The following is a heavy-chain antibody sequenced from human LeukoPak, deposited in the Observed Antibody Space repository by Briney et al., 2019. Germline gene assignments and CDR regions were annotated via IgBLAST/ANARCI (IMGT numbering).Heavy chain of an antibody. CDR3: TTVRTSILGYGFFDY. CDR2: IKSKTDGGTT. CDR1: GFTFSNYA. D-gene: IGHD5-18*01. J-gene: IGHJ4*02. Sequence: TPGGSLRLACVASGFTFSNYAMSWGRQAAGKGLGWVGPIKSKTDGGTTDYAAPVKGRFIISRDDSNNTLYLQMNSLKTDDTAVYYCTTVRTSILGYGFFDYWGQGTLVTVSS. V-gene: IGHV3-15*01.